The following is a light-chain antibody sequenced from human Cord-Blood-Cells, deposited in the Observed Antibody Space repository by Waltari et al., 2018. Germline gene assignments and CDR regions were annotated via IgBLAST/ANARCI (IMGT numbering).Light chain of an antibody. J-gene: IGLJ2*01. CDR3: SSYTSSSTLVV. Sequence: QSPLTPPACVAGSPGQPFTISCTGTSSDGGAYNYVSWYQPQPGKAPKLMIYYVSNRPSGVSNRFSGYKSGNTASLPISGLQAEDEADYYCSSYTSSSTLVVFGGGTKLTVL. CDR2: YVS. CDR1: SSDGGAYNY. V-gene: IGLV2-14*01.